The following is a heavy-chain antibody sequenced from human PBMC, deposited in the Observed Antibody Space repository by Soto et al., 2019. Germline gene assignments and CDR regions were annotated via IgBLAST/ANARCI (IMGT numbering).Heavy chain of an antibody. CDR3: ARGMAAAGYFDY. Sequence: ETLSLTGAVYVGSFSGYYWSWIRQPPGKGLEWIGEINHSGSTNYNPSLKSRVTISVDTSKNQFSLKLSSVTAADTAVYYCARGMAAAGYFDYWGQGTLVTV. D-gene: IGHD6-13*01. CDR1: VGSFSGYY. CDR2: INHSGST. V-gene: IGHV4-34*01. J-gene: IGHJ4*02.